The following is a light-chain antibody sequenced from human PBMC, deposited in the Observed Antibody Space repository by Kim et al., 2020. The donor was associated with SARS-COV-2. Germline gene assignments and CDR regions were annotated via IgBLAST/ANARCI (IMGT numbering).Light chain of an antibody. CDR3: QAWDNNNGV. V-gene: IGLV3-1*01. CDR1: RLGGKY. Sequence: SGSPGQTAGITWSGERLGGKYASWYQKKPGQSPVLVIYNDSRRPSGIPERFSGSNSGNTATLTISGTQAIDEADYYCQAWDNNNGVFGGGTQLTVL. J-gene: IGLJ3*02. CDR2: NDS.